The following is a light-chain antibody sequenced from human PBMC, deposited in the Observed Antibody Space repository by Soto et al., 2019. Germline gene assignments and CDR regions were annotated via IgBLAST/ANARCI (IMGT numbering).Light chain of an antibody. CDR3: QQCGSSST. Sequence: EIVMTQSPATLSVSPGERATLSCRASQTFSNSFLSWFQQIPVQAPRLLIYGASMRATGIPDRFSGSGSGTDFTLTISRLEPEDFAVYYCQQCGSSSTFGQGTRLEI. V-gene: IGKV3-20*01. J-gene: IGKJ5*01. CDR1: QTFSNSF. CDR2: GAS.